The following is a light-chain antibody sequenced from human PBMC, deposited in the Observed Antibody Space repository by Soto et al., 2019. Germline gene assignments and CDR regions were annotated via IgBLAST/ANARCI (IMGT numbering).Light chain of an antibody. CDR3: QQYNKWPWT. CDR1: QSVNSN. Sequence: EIVMTQSPATLSVSPGERGTLSCRASQSVNSNLAWYQQKPGQAPRLLIYGASTRATGIPARFSGSGSGTEFTLTISSLQSEDFAVDYCQQYNKWPWTFGQGTKVEIK. CDR2: GAS. J-gene: IGKJ1*01. V-gene: IGKV3-15*01.